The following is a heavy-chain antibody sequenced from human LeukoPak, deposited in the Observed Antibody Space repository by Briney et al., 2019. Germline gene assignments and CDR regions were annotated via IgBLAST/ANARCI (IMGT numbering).Heavy chain of an antibody. CDR2: INPNSGGT. CDR1: GYTFTDCY. V-gene: IGHV1-2*02. J-gene: IGHJ6*02. D-gene: IGHD3-10*01. Sequence: GASVKVSCKASGYTFTDCYLHWVRQAPGQGLEWLGWINPNSGGTNYAQKFQGRVTITADESTSTAYMELSSLRSEDTAVYYCARDRSGILGYYYNGMDVWGQGTTVTVSS. CDR3: ARDRSGILGYYYNGMDV.